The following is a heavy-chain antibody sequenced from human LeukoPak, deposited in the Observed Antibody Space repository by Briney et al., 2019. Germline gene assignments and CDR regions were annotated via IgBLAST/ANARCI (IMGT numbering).Heavy chain of an antibody. CDR1: GGSISSSSYY. CDR3: ARGTDDSSGYLEY. D-gene: IGHD3-22*01. Sequence: SETLSLTCTVSGGSISSSSYYWGWIRQPPGKGLEWIGSIYYSGSTYYNPSLKSRVTISVDTSKNQFSLRLSSVTAADTAVYYCARGTDDSSGYLEYWGQGTLVTVSS. J-gene: IGHJ4*02. V-gene: IGHV4-39*07. CDR2: IYYSGST.